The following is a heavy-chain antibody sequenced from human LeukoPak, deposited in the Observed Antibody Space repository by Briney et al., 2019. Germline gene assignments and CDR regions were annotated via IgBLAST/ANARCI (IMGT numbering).Heavy chain of an antibody. Sequence: GGSLRLSCAASGFTFDNYYMSWIRRAPGKGLEWISSISISGYSTYCADSVKGRFTISRDNAKNSLYLQMNNLRPEDTAFYYRARRYDFWSGYYGWLDPWGQGTLVPVFS. D-gene: IGHD3-3*01. CDR2: ISISGYST. J-gene: IGHJ5*02. V-gene: IGHV3-11*04. CDR3: ARRYDFWSGYYGWLDP. CDR1: GFTFDNYY.